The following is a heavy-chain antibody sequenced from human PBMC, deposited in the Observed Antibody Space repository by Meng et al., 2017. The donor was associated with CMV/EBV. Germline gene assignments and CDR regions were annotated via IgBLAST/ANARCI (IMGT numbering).Heavy chain of an antibody. V-gene: IGHV3-21*01. J-gene: IGHJ4*02. CDR1: GFTFSSYS. Sequence: GESLKISCAASGFTFSSYSMNWVRQAPGKGLEWVSSISSSSSYIYYAGSVKGRFTISRDNAKNSLYLQMNSLRAEDTAVYYCARESGYCFDYWGQGTLVTVSS. D-gene: IGHD3-3*01. CDR3: ARESGYCFDY. CDR2: ISSSSSYI.